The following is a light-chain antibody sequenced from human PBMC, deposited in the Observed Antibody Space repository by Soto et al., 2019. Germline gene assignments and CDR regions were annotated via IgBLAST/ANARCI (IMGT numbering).Light chain of an antibody. J-gene: IGKJ3*01. CDR2: DAS. V-gene: IGKV1-5*01. CDR1: QGIGTW. CDR3: QQYATYAPST. Sequence: DIQRTQSHSTLSASVGGRITITCLASQGIGTWLAWYQHRPGEGPKLLIHDASSLESGVPSRFSGSGSATEFSLTISSLESGDSGTYHCQQYATYAPSTFGPGTKVDIK.